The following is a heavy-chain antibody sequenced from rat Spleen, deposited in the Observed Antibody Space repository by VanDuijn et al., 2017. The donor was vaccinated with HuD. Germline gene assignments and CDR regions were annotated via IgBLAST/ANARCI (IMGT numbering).Heavy chain of an antibody. CDR3: TRDRDYYYYSGGDWFAY. J-gene: IGHJ3*01. Sequence: EVQLVESGGGLVQPGRSLKLSCVASGFTFNNYWMTWIRQAPGKGLEWVASITNTGGSTYYQDSVKGRFTISRYNAKSTLYLQMNSLRSEDTATYYGTRDRDYYYYSGGDWFAYWGQGTLVTVSS. D-gene: IGHD1-1*01. CDR1: GFTFNNYW. V-gene: IGHV5-31*01. CDR2: ITNTGGST.